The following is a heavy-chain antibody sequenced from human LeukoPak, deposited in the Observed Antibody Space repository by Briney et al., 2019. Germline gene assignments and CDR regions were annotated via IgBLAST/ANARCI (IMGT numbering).Heavy chain of an antibody. Sequence: GGSLRLSCAASGFTFSSYSMNWVRQAPGKGLEWVSSISSSSSYIYYADSVKGRFTISRDNAKNSLYLQMNSLRAEDTAVYYCARTPDSSGYFHWFDPWGQETLVTVSS. CDR3: ARTPDSSGYFHWFDP. V-gene: IGHV3-21*01. D-gene: IGHD3-22*01. J-gene: IGHJ5*02. CDR2: ISSSSSYI. CDR1: GFTFSSYS.